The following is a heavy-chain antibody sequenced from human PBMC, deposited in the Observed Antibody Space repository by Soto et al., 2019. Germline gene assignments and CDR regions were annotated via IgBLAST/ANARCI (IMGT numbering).Heavy chain of an antibody. Sequence: GGSLRLSCAASGFTFSSYGMHWVRQAPGKGLEWVAVIWYDGSNKYYADSVKGRFTISRDNSKNTLYLQMNSLRAEDTAVYYCAREEYYYDSSGYYYVVIDYWGQGTLVTVSS. CDR1: GFTFSSYG. CDR3: AREEYYYDSSGYYYVVIDY. D-gene: IGHD3-22*01. J-gene: IGHJ4*02. CDR2: IWYDGSNK. V-gene: IGHV3-33*01.